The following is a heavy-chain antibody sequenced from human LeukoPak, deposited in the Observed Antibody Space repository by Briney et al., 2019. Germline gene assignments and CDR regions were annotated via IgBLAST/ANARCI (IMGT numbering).Heavy chain of an antibody. CDR2: IYSGGST. Sequence: GGSLRLSCAASGFTVSSNYMSWVRQAPGKGLEWVSVIYSGGSTYYADSVKGRFTISRHNSKNTLYLQMNSLRAEDSGVYYCASFSGSYYRGAFDIWGQGTMVTVSS. CDR1: GFTVSSNY. D-gene: IGHD1-26*01. V-gene: IGHV3-53*04. CDR3: ASFSGSYYRGAFDI. J-gene: IGHJ3*02.